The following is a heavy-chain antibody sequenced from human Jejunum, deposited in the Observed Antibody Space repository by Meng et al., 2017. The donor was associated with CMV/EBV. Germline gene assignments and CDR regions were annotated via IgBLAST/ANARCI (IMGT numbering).Heavy chain of an antibody. D-gene: IGHD5/OR15-5a*01. V-gene: IGHV4-30-4*08. J-gene: IGHJ5*01. CDR3: ARGIAPAVSRYNWFDS. Sequence: ASISTGNSDCSCFRQPPGKNLGWMGGSSTLGCTFVHQSLESRVTLSVATSKNQFSLKMSSVAAADTAVYYCARGIAPAVSRYNWFDSWGQGTLVTVSS. CDR1: ASISTGNSD. CDR2: SSTLGCT.